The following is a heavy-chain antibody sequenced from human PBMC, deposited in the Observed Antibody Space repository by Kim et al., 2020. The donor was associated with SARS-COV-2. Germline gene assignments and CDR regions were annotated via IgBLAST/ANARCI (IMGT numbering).Heavy chain of an antibody. D-gene: IGHD6-13*01. CDR1: GYTFTSYA. CDR2: INAGNGNT. CDR3: ARAPFAAGERGDWFDP. V-gene: IGHV1-3*01. J-gene: IGHJ5*02. Sequence: ASVKVSCKASGYTFTSYAMHWVRQAPGQRLEWMGWINAGNGNTKYSQKFQGRVTITRDTAASTAYMELSSLRSEDTAVYYCARAPFAAGERGDWFDPWGQGTLVTVSS.